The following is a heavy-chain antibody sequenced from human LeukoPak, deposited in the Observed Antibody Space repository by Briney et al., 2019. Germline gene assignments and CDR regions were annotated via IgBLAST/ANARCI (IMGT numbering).Heavy chain of an antibody. D-gene: IGHD2-2*01. CDR2: ISGSGGST. CDR3: AREVCSSTSCHYADY. Sequence: GGSLRLSCAASGFTFSSYAMSWVRQAPGKGLEWVSAISGSGGSTYYADSVKGRFTISRDNAKNSLYLQMNSLRAEDTAVYYCAREVCSSTSCHYADYWGQGTLVTVSS. J-gene: IGHJ4*02. CDR1: GFTFSSYA. V-gene: IGHV3-23*01.